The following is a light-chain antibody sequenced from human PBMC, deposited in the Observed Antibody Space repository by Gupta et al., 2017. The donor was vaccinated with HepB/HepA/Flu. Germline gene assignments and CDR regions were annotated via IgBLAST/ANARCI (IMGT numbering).Light chain of an antibody. V-gene: IGKV1-39*01. CDR3: HQSDSTPRT. J-gene: IGKJ1*01. CDR2: AAS. Sequence: DNQMTQSPSSLSASVGDRVIITCRASQSISTYLNWYQQKPGKAPKLLIYAASSLQGGVPSRFSGSGSGTDFTLTISSLQREDFATYYCHQSDSTPRTFGQGTKLEIK. CDR1: QSISTY.